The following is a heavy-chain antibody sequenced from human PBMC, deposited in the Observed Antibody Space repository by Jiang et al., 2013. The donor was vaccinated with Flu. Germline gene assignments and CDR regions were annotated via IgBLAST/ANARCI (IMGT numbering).Heavy chain of an antibody. V-gene: IGHV6-1*01. CDR2: TYYRSKWYN. CDR3: ARADYYGGNNPVDY. J-gene: IGHJ4*02. Sequence: SQTLSLTCTISGDSVSSNTAAWNWIRQSPSRGLEWLGRTYYRSKWYNDYALSVKRRISINPDTSKNQFSLQLNSVAPEDTAVYYCARADYYGGNNPVDYWGQGTLVTVSS. CDR1: GDSVSSNTAA. D-gene: IGHD4-23*01.